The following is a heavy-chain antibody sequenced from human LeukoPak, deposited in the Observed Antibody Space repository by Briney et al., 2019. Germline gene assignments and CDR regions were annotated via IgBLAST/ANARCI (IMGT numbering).Heavy chain of an antibody. D-gene: IGHD4-11*01. CDR3: ARAPHYSNYGPYYYGMDV. J-gene: IGHJ6*02. CDR2: IDGSSSHI. V-gene: IGHV3-21*01. Sequence: PGRSLRLSCAASGFSFSNYAMNWVRQAPGKGLEWVSSIDGSSSHIYYADSVKGRFTISRDNTKNSLYLQMNSLRAEDTAVYYCARAPHYSNYGPYYYGMDVWGQGTTVTVSS. CDR1: GFSFSNYA.